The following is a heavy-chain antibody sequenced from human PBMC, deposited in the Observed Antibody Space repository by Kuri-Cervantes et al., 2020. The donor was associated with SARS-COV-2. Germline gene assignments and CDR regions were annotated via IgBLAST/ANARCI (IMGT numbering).Heavy chain of an antibody. D-gene: IGHD6-19*01. Sequence: GESLKISCAASGLSVFNKYMSWVRQAPGKGLEWVSIIYDSGSTYYRDSVKGRYTISRDSSKNTLSLQMNSLRVEDTAVYYCAMEKGPSGGAIACWGQGTLVTVSS. CDR3: AMEKGPSGGAIAC. CDR1: GLSVFNKY. J-gene: IGHJ4*02. CDR2: IYDSGST. V-gene: IGHV3-53*01.